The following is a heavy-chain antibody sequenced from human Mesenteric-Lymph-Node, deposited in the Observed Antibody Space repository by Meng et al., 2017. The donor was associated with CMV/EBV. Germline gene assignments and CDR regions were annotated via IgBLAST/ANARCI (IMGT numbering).Heavy chain of an antibody. CDR1: DGSISDYY. Sequence: GSLRLSCTVSDGSISDYYWSWIRQSPGKGLEWIGYTYYNGNTRYSPSLKSRITISVDMSKRQFSLKLTSVTAADTAVYYCSRVWGPRGDIPFRFDLWGQGTMVTVSS. CDR3: SRVWGPRGDIPFRFDL. V-gene: IGHV4-59*01. CDR2: TYYNGNT. J-gene: IGHJ3*01. D-gene: IGHD3-16*01.